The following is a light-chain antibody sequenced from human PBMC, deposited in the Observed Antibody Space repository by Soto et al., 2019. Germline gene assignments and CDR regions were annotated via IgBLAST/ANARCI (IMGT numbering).Light chain of an antibody. Sequence: QSVLTQPPSLSGTLGQRGTISCSGSSSNVGRSAVNWYQQLPGTAPKLVIYSNSQRPSGVPDRFSGSKSGTSASLAISGLQFDDEADYYCAAWDDSLDSYVFGTGTKLTVL. J-gene: IGLJ1*01. V-gene: IGLV1-44*01. CDR3: AAWDDSLDSYV. CDR1: SSNVGRSA. CDR2: SNS.